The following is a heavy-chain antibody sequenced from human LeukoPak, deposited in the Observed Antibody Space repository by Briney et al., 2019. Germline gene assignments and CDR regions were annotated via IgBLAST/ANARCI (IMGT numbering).Heavy chain of an antibody. CDR2: ISAYNGNT. J-gene: IGHJ4*02. V-gene: IGHV1-18*01. CDR1: GYTFSSYG. Sequence: ASVKVSCKASGYTFSSYGISWVRQAPGQGLEWMGWISAYNGNTNYRQKLQDRVTMTTDTSTSTADMELRSLRSDDTAVYYCGRDRGGQWLGVDYWGQGTLVTVSS. D-gene: IGHD6-19*01. CDR3: GRDRGGQWLGVDY.